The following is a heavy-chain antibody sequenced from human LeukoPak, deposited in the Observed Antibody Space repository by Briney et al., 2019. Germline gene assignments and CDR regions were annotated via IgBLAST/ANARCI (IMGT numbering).Heavy chain of an antibody. Sequence: GGSLRLSCAASGFTFSSYSMNWVRQAPGKGLEWVSAISGSGGSTYYADSVKGRFTISRDNSKNTLYLQMTSLRAEDTAVYYCAKARSDGYNFDYWGQGTLVTVSS. V-gene: IGHV3-23*01. J-gene: IGHJ4*02. D-gene: IGHD5-24*01. CDR3: AKARSDGYNFDY. CDR2: ISGSGGST. CDR1: GFTFSSYS.